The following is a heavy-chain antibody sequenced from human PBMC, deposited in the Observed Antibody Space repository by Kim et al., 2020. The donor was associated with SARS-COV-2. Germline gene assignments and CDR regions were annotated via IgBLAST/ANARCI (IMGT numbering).Heavy chain of an antibody. CDR2: IYHSGST. CDR1: GGSISSGGYS. D-gene: IGHD3-22*01. J-gene: IGHJ4*02. CDR3: ARGGLDYYDSSGYPYFDY. Sequence: SETLSLTCAVSGGSISSGGYSWSWIRQPPGKGLEWIGYIYHSGSTYYNPSLKSRVTISVDRSKNQFSLKLSSVTAADTAVYYCARGGLDYYDSSGYPYFDYWGQGTLVTVSS. V-gene: IGHV4-30-2*01.